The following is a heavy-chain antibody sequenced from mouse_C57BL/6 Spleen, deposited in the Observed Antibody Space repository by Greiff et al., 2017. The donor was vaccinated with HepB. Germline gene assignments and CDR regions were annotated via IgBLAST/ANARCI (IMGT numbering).Heavy chain of an antibody. J-gene: IGHJ4*01. V-gene: IGHV1-64*01. CDR1: GYTFTSYW. CDR3: ARDNWDYYAMDY. CDR2: IHPNSGST. D-gene: IGHD4-1*02. Sequence: QVQLQQPGAELVKPGASVKLSCKASGYTFTSYWMHWVKQRPGQGLEWIGMIHPNSGSTNYNEKFKSKATLTVDKSSSTAYMQLSSLTSEDSAVYYCARDNWDYYAMDYWGQGTSVTVSS.